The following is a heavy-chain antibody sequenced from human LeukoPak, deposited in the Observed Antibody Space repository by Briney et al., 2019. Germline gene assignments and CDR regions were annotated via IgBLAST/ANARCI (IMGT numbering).Heavy chain of an antibody. CDR3: AKVPSVSSSSTSCCIDY. CDR1: GFTFSSYG. D-gene: IGHD2-2*01. Sequence: PEGSLRLSCAASGFTFSSYGMHWVRQAPGKGLEWVAFIRYDGSNKYYADSVKGRFTISRDNSKNTLYLQMNSLRAEDTAVYYCAKVPSVSSSSTSCCIDYWGQGTLVTVSS. CDR2: IRYDGSNK. V-gene: IGHV3-30*02. J-gene: IGHJ4*02.